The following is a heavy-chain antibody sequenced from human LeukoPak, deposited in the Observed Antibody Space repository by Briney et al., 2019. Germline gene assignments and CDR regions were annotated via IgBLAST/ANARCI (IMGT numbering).Heavy chain of an antibody. CDR1: GYTFTSYG. V-gene: IGHV1-18*01. D-gene: IGHD4-17*01. Sequence: ASVKVSCKASGYTFTSYGISWVRQAPGQGLEWMGWISAYNGNTNYAQKLQGRVTMTTDTSTSTAYMELRSLRSGDTAVYYCARDITVTTLRPDYYGMDVWGQGTTVTVSS. CDR2: ISAYNGNT. J-gene: IGHJ6*02. CDR3: ARDITVTTLRPDYYGMDV.